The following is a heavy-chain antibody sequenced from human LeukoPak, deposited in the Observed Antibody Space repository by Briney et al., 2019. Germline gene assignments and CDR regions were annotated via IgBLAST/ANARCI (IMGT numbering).Heavy chain of an antibody. CDR3: ARPDPEGDAFDI. Sequence: PSEPLSLTCTVSGGSIRSYYWSWLRQPAGEGVEWFGRIYTSGSTNYNPSLKSRVTISVDRSKNQFSLAPSSATAADTAVYYCARPDPEGDAFDIWGQGTMVTVSS. J-gene: IGHJ3*02. V-gene: IGHV4-4*07. D-gene: IGHD1-14*01. CDR2: IYTSGST. CDR1: GGSIRSYY.